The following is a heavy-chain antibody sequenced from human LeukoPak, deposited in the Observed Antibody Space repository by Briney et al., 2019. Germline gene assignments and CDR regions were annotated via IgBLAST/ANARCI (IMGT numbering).Heavy chain of an antibody. V-gene: IGHV3-30*03. Sequence: GGSLRLSCAASGFTFSDYAMHWVRQAPGKGLEWVSSISYDGTNKYYGDSMKGRLIISRDNSKNTLYLQMNSLRAEDTAVYYCARGRPRTTYSSGWYVDWSEMDVWGKGTTVTVSS. CDR2: ISYDGTNK. D-gene: IGHD6-19*01. J-gene: IGHJ6*04. CDR3: ARGRPRTTYSSGWYVDWSEMDV. CDR1: GFTFSDYA.